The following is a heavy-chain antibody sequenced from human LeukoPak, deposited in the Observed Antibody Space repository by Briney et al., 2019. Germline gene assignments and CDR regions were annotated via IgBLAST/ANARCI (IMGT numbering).Heavy chain of an antibody. J-gene: IGHJ4*02. D-gene: IGHD6-13*01. Sequence: SETLSLTCAVYGGSFSGYYWSWIRQPPGKGLEWIGEINHSGSTNYNPSLKSRVTISVDTSKNQFSLKLSSVTAADTAVYYCATGKYSSSWVDYWGQGTLVTVSS. CDR3: ATGKYSSSWVDY. CDR1: GGSFSGYY. V-gene: IGHV4-34*01. CDR2: INHSGST.